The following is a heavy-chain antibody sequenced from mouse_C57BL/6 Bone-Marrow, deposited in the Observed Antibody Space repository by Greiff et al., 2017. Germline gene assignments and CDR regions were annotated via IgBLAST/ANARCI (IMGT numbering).Heavy chain of an antibody. Sequence: EVQLQQSGAELVRPGASVKLSCTASGFNIKDDYMHWVKQRPEQGLEWIGWIDPENGDTEYASKFQGKATITADTSSNTAYLQLRSLTSEDTAVYYCTTVPLITTVVATDYFDYWGQGTTLTVSS. V-gene: IGHV14-4*01. CDR2: IDPENGDT. CDR1: GFNIKDDY. D-gene: IGHD1-1*01. J-gene: IGHJ2*01. CDR3: TTVPLITTVVATDYFDY.